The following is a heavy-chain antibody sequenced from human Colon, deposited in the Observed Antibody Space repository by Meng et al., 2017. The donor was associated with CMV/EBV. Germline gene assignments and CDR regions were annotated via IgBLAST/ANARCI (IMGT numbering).Heavy chain of an antibody. J-gene: IGHJ4*02. V-gene: IGHV1-3*01. CDR1: GYTFNTYA. CDR3: ARDLWGDVRASLDY. CDR2: IKAADGNT. Sequence: ASGYTFNTYAMQWGRQAPGQRLEWMGFIKAADGNTRYSQKFQGRVTFTSDTSAAKAYMELTSLRLEDTAVYFCARDLWGDVRASLDYWGQGTLVTVSS. D-gene: IGHD7-27*01.